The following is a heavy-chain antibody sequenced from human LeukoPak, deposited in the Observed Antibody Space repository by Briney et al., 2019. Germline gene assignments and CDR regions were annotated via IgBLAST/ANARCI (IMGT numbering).Heavy chain of an antibody. CDR1: GGSISSGGYS. V-gene: IGHV4-30-2*01. J-gene: IGHJ4*02. Sequence: SETLSLTCAVSGGSISSGGYSWSWIRQPPGEGLGWIGYIYHSGSTNYNPSLKSRVTISVDTSKNQFSLKLSSVTAADTAVYYCARSRGAYSSGWYEDYWGQGTLVTVSS. CDR3: ARSRGAYSSGWYEDY. CDR2: IYHSGST. D-gene: IGHD6-19*01.